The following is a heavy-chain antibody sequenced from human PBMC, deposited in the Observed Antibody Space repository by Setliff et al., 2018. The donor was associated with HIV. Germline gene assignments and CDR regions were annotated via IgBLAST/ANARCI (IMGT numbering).Heavy chain of an antibody. J-gene: IGHJ5*02. V-gene: IGHV4-39*01. CDR1: GGSMNSSSYY. CDR3: SRSDFWVGYTALYNWFDP. Sequence: SETLSLTCTVSGGSMNSSSYYWGWIRQPPGKGLEWLGSIYYSGKTYDNPSLKNRVTLSVDTSKNQFFLKLNSVTAADTAVYYCSRSDFWVGYTALYNWFDPWGQGTLVTVSS. D-gene: IGHD3-3*01. CDR2: IYYSGKT.